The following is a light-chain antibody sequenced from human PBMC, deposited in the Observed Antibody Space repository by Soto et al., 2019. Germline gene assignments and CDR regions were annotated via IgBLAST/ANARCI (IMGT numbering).Light chain of an antibody. CDR2: EGS. J-gene: IGLJ2*01. CDR3: CSYAGSSTLVV. Sequence: QSALTQPASVSGSPGQSITISCTGSNSDIGNFNLVSWYQHHPGKAPKLLISEGSKRPSGISPRFSGSKSVSTASLTISGLQAEDEAVYYCCSYAGSSTLVVFGGGTKLTVL. V-gene: IGLV2-23*01. CDR1: NSDIGNFNL.